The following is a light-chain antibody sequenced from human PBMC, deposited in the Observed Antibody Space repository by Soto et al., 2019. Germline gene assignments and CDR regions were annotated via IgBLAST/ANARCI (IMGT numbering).Light chain of an antibody. Sequence: IVMPQSPATLSVSPGERATLSCRASQSVSSNLAWYQQKPGQAPRLLIYGASSRATGIPARFSGSGSGTEFTLTINSLQSEDFAVYYCQQYNKWPWTFGQGTKV. CDR3: QQYNKWPWT. V-gene: IGKV3-15*01. J-gene: IGKJ1*01. CDR1: QSVSSN. CDR2: GAS.